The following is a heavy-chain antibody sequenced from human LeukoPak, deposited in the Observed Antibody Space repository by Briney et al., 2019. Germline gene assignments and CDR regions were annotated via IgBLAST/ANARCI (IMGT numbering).Heavy chain of an antibody. J-gene: IGHJ4*02. CDR1: GFTLSSYG. D-gene: IGHD2-21*01. CDR3: ARYVVASACFDS. V-gene: IGHV3-74*01. Sequence: GSLRLSCAASGFTLSSYGMHWVRQAPGEGLVWVSRMNSDGTVTTYADSVRGRFTISRDNARNTLYLQMSSLRAEDTAVYYCARYVVASACFDSWGQGTPVTVSS. CDR2: MNSDGTVT.